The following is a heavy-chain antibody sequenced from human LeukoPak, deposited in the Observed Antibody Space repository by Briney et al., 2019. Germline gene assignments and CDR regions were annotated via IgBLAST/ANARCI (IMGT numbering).Heavy chain of an antibody. J-gene: IGHJ5*02. D-gene: IGHD5-18*01. CDR2: IFYSGST. CDR1: GGSIIDFTAYY. Sequence: PSETLSLTCTVSGGSIIDFTAYYWGWTRQPPGKGLEWIGSIFYSGSTYYDPSLKSRVTISIDTSKNQFSLNLISVTAADTAVYYCMRARGYSYAFDPWGQGALVTVSS. V-gene: IGHV4-39*01. CDR3: MRARGYSYAFDP.